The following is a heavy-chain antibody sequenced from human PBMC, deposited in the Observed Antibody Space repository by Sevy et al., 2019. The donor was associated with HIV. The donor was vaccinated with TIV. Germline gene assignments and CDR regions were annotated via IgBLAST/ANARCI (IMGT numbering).Heavy chain of an antibody. CDR3: ARWDADRRWYFDY. CDR2: ISRSSRYI. CDR1: GFTFSSYS. D-gene: IGHD1-26*01. Sequence: GGSLRLSCAASGFTFSSYSMNWVRQAPGKGLEWVSSISRSSRYIYHADSVKGRFTISRDNAKNSLHLQMNSLRAEDTAVYYCARWDADRRWYFDYWGQGILVTVSS. J-gene: IGHJ4*02. V-gene: IGHV3-21*01.